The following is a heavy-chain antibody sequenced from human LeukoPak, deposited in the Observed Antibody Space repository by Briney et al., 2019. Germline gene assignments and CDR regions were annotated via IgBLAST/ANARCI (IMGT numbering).Heavy chain of an antibody. V-gene: IGHV3-48*03. CDR3: ARPVNSLFYP. CDR2: ISSIGSTI. D-gene: IGHD2-21*01. J-gene: IGHJ5*02. Sequence: QPGGSLRLSCAASGFTFSSFEMTWVRQAPGKGLDLVSYISSIGSTIYYADSVTGRFTISRDNAKNSLYLQMNSPRVEDTAVYFCARPVNSLFYPWGQGTLVTVSS. CDR1: GFTFSSFE.